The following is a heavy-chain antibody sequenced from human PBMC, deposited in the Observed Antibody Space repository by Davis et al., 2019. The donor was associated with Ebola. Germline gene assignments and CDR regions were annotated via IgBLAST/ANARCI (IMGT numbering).Heavy chain of an antibody. CDR3: ARDRVSYYDFWSGYYTGIQPLHSSYYYMDV. J-gene: IGHJ6*03. D-gene: IGHD3-3*01. Sequence: ASVKVSCKASGYTFTSYYMHWVRQAPGQGLEWMGIINPSGGSTSYAQKFQGRVTMTRDTSTSTVYMELSSLRSEDTAVYYCARDRVSYYDFWSGYYTGIQPLHSSYYYMDVWGKGTTVTVSS. CDR1: GYTFTSYY. V-gene: IGHV1-46*01. CDR2: INPSGGST.